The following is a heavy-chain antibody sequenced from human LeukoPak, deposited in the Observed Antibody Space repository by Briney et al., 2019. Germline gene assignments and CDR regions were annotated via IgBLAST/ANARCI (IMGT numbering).Heavy chain of an antibody. Sequence: SETLSLTCTVSGGSISSSSYYWGWIRQPPGKGLEWIGSIYHSGSTYYNPSLKSRVTISVDTSKNQFSLKLSSVTAADTAVYYCARGVIYYGSGSYWAYFDYWGQGTLVTVSS. CDR3: ARGVIYYGSGSYWAYFDY. D-gene: IGHD3-10*01. CDR1: GGSISSSSYY. J-gene: IGHJ4*02. V-gene: IGHV4-39*07. CDR2: IYHSGST.